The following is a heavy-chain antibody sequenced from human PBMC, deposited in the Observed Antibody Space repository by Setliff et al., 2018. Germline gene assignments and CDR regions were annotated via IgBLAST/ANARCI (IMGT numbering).Heavy chain of an antibody. CDR2: IYYSGST. Sequence: SETLSLTCTVSGGSTSSSSYYWGWIRQPPGKGLEWIGSIYYSGSTYYNPSLKSRVTISVDTSKNQFSLKLSSVTAADTAVYYCARGTYSSSSSYYFDYWGQGTLVTVSS. V-gene: IGHV4-39*01. D-gene: IGHD6-13*01. J-gene: IGHJ4*02. CDR1: GGSTSSSSYY. CDR3: ARGTYSSSSSYYFDY.